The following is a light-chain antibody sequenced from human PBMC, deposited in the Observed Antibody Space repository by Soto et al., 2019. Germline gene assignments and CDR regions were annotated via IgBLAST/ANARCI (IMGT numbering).Light chain of an antibody. CDR3: CSFAAGRTFV. CDR1: SRDIGSYNL. CDR2: EAS. V-gene: IGLV2-23*01. J-gene: IGLJ2*01. Sequence: QSALTQPASVSGSPGQSVTISCTGTSRDIGSYNLVSWYQQHPGKAPKLIIYEASKRPSGISNRFSGFKSGNMAYLIISGLRTEDEADYHCCSFAAGRTFVFGGGTKVTVL.